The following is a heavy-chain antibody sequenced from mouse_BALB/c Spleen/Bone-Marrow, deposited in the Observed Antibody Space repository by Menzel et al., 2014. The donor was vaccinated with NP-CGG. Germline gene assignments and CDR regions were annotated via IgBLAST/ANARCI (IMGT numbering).Heavy chain of an antibody. CDR3: ARDYRYYAMDY. D-gene: IGHD2-14*01. V-gene: IGHV1-87*01. J-gene: IGHJ4*01. Sequence: VQLQQSGAELAGPGASVKLSCKASGYTFTSYWMQWVKQRPGQGLEWIGAIYPGDGDTRYTQKFKGKATLTADKSSSTAYMQLSSLASEDSAVYYCARDYRYYAMDYWGQGTSVTASS. CDR1: GYTFTSYW. CDR2: IYPGDGDT.